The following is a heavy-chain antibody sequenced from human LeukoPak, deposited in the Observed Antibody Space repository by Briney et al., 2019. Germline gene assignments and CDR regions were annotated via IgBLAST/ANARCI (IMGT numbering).Heavy chain of an antibody. V-gene: IGHV4-59*08. CDR3: ARRRAVTGRYYFDY. J-gene: IGHJ4*02. CDR1: LGSVSTYY. CDR2: IYYTGGT. Sequence: SETLSLTRTVSLGSVSTYYWTWIRQPPRRGLEWIGFIYYTGGTKYNPSLGSRVTISLDMSKNQFSLKLSSVAAADTAVYSCARRRAVTGRYYFDYWGQGTLVTVSS. D-gene: IGHD6-19*01.